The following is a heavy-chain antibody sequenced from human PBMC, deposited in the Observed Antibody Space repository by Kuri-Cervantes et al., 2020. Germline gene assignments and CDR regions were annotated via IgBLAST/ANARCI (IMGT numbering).Heavy chain of an antibody. Sequence: SETLSLTCAVSGDSISSNNYYWGWIRQPPGKGLEWIGTMYYTGSTYYNPSLKSRLTISVDTSKNQFSLKLSSVTAADTAVYFCARAPRRFAFGIWGQGTLVTVSS. V-gene: IGHV4-39*01. CDR1: GDSISSNNYY. J-gene: IGHJ3*02. CDR2: MYYTGST. CDR3: ARAPRRFAFGI.